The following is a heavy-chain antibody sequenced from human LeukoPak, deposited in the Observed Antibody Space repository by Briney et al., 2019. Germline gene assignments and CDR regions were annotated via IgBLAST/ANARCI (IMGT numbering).Heavy chain of an antibody. D-gene: IGHD3/OR15-3a*01. CDR1: GFTFSSYG. J-gene: IGHJ6*02. CDR3: ARDLDRDSNYYYGMDV. CDR2: IWYDGSNK. Sequence: GGSLRLSCAASGFTFSSYGMHWVRQAPGKGLEWVAVIWYDGSNKYYADSVKGRFTISRDNSKNTLYLQINSLRAEDTAVYYCARDLDRDSNYYYGMDVWGQGTTVTVSS. V-gene: IGHV3-33*01.